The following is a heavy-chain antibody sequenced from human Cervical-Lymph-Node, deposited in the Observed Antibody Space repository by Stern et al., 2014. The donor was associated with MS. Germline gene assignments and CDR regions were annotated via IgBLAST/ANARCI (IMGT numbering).Heavy chain of an antibody. CDR2: INSDGSST. CDR1: GFTFSNYW. J-gene: IGHJ4*02. Sequence: EMQLVESGGGLVQPGGSLGLSCAASGFTFSNYWMHWVRQAPGKGLVWVSRINSDGSSTTYADSVKGRFTISRDNAKNTLYLQMNSLRADDTAVYYCERAEVGATVGGDYWGQGTLVTVSP. D-gene: IGHD1-26*01. CDR3: ERAEVGATVGGDY. V-gene: IGHV3-74*02.